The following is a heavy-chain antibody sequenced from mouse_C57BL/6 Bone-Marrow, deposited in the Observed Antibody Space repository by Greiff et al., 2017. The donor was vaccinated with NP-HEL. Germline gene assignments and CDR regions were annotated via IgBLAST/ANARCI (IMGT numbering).Heavy chain of an antibody. J-gene: IGHJ4*01. CDR1: GYTFTSYW. Sequence: QVQLQQPGAELVKPGASVKMSCKASGYTFTSYWITWVKQRPGQGLEWIGDIYPGSGSTNYNEKFKSKATLTVYTSSSTAYMQLSSLTSEDSAVYYCARDGNSPSFYAMDYWGQGTSVTVSS. V-gene: IGHV1-55*01. CDR2: IYPGSGST. CDR3: ARDGNSPSFYAMDY. D-gene: IGHD2-1*01.